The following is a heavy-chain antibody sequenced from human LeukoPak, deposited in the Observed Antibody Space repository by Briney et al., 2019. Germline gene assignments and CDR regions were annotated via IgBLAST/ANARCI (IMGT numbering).Heavy chain of an antibody. CDR1: GFTFSSYA. D-gene: IGHD6-13*01. J-gene: IGHJ4*02. V-gene: IGHV3-9*01. CDR2: ISWNGVSI. CDR3: AKDQRIAAPGESLDS. Sequence: GGSLRLSCAASGFTFSSYAMSWVRQAPGKGLEWVSGISWNGVSIVYADSVDGRFTISRDNVQNSLYLQMENLRAEDTALYFCAKDQRIAAPGESLDSWGQGTLVIVSS.